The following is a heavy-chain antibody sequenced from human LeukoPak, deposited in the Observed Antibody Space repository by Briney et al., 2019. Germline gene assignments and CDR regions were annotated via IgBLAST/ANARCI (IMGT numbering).Heavy chain of an antibody. CDR3: ARDHSNWNYAPDF. CDR2: ISASNGNT. J-gene: IGHJ4*02. CDR1: GYTFTRYG. D-gene: IGHD1-7*01. V-gene: IGHV1-18*01. Sequence: ASVRVSCKASGYTFTRYGISWVRQPPGQGLQWLGWISASNGNTNYAQKFRDRVTISTDTQTGTAYLDVRSLTSDDTAVYYCARDHSNWNYAPDFWGQGTLVIVSS.